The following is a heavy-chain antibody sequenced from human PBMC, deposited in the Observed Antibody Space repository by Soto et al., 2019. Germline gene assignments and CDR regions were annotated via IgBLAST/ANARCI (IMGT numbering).Heavy chain of an antibody. CDR2: LNWNGGNT. D-gene: IGHD6-13*01. V-gene: IGHV3-20*04. J-gene: IGHJ4*02. CDR3: ARGASSSWEFDF. Sequence: GGSLRLSCAASGFTFDDCVMSWVRQAPGKGLEWVSGLNWNGGNTGYADSVKGRFTISRDKAKNSLYLQMNSLRAEDTALYYCARGASSSWEFDFWGQGTLVTVS. CDR1: GFTFDDCV.